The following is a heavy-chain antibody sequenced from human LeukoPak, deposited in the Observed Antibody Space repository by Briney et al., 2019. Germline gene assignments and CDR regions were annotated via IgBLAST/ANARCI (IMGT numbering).Heavy chain of an antibody. CDR1: TFTFSHYW. Sequence: GGSLRLSCAASTFTFSHYWMSWVRQAPGKGLEWVVNIKEDGNEIHYVDSVKGRFTISRDNAKNSLYLQMSSLRAEDTAVYYCARHDNTASYCLTYWGQGTLVTVSS. V-gene: IGHV3-7*01. CDR3: ARHDNTASYCLTY. CDR2: IKEDGNEI. D-gene: IGHD2-8*02. J-gene: IGHJ4*02.